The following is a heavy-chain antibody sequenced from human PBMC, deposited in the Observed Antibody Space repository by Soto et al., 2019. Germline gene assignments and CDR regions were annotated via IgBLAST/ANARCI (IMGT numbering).Heavy chain of an antibody. Sequence: EVQLVESGGGLVKPGGSLRLSCAASGFTFSSYSMNWVRQAPGKGLEWVSSISSSSSYIYYADSVKGRFTISRDNAKNSLYLQMNSLRAEDTAVYYCARVRGQLGPGFDYWGQGTLVTVSS. D-gene: IGHD6-6*01. V-gene: IGHV3-21*01. CDR3: ARVRGQLGPGFDY. CDR1: GFTFSSYS. J-gene: IGHJ4*02. CDR2: ISSSSSYI.